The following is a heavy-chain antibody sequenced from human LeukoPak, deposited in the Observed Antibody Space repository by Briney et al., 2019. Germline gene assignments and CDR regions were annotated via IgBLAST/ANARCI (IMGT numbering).Heavy chain of an antibody. CDR3: ARVLPKNYDMDV. CDR2: VSSGSSTI. J-gene: IGHJ6*02. CDR1: GFTFSSYS. V-gene: IGHV3-48*01. Sequence: GGSLRLSCAASGFTFSSYSMNWVRQAPGKGLEWVSYVSSGSSTIYYTDSVKGRFTISRDNAKNSLYLHMNSLRAEDTAVCYCARVLPKNYDMDVWGQGTTVTVSS.